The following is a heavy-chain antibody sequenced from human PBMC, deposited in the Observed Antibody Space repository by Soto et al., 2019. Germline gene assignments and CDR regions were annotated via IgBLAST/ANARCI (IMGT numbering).Heavy chain of an antibody. CDR2: IYYSGKT. CDR1: GGSISSGGYY. J-gene: IGHJ5*02. V-gene: IGHV4-31*01. CDR3: ARSVSP. Sequence: QVQLQESGPGLVKPSQTLSLTCTVSGGSISSGGYYWSWIRQHPGKGLEWFGYIYYSGKTVYNPSLKSHPTISVDTLKNQFALKLTSVTAAGTAVYYLARSVSPWGQGTLVTVSS.